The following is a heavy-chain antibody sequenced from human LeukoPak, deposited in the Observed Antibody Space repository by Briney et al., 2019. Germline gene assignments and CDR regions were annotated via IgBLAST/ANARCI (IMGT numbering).Heavy chain of an antibody. J-gene: IGHJ4*02. CDR2: MKPNSGNT. CDR1: GYTFTSYD. CDR3: ARLRRDGYNEYFDY. Sequence: ASVKVSCKASGYTFTSYDINWVRQATGQGLEWMGWMKPNSGNTGYAQKFQGRVTMTRNTSISTAYMELSSLRSEDTAVYYCARLRRDGYNEYFDYWGQGTLVTVSS. V-gene: IGHV1-8*02. D-gene: IGHD5-24*01.